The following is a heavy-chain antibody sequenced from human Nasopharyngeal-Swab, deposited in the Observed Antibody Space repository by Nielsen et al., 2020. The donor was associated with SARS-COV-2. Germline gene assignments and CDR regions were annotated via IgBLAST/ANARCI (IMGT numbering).Heavy chain of an antibody. D-gene: IGHD6-13*01. Sequence: GGSLRLSCAASGFTFSSYEMNWVRQAPGKGLEWVSYISSSGSTIYYADSVKGRFTISRDNAKNSLYLQMNSLRAEDTAVYYCARGPHSSRGYYGMDVWGQGTTVTVSS. V-gene: IGHV3-48*03. CDR3: ARGPHSSRGYYGMDV. CDR2: ISSSGSTI. CDR1: GFTFSSYE. J-gene: IGHJ6*02.